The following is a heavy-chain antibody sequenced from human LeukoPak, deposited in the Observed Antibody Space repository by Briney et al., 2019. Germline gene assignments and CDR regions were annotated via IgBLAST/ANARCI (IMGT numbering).Heavy chain of an antibody. CDR3: AKDRLGAMMYFDF. D-gene: IGHD1-26*01. CDR1: GFNFRTYG. V-gene: IGHV3-23*01. J-gene: IGHJ4*02. Sequence: TGGSLRLSCEASGFNFRTYGMSWVRQAPGKGLEWVSAISGSGGSTYYADSVKGRVTISRDNSKNTLYLQVNSLRVEDTAVYYCAKDRLGAMMYFDFWGQGTLVTVSS. CDR2: ISGSGGST.